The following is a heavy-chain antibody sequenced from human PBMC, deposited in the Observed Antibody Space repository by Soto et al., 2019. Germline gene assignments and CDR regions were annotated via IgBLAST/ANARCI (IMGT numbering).Heavy chain of an antibody. V-gene: IGHV4-39*01. CDR2: TYYSGST. Sequence: QLQLQESGPGLVKPSETLSLTCTVSGGSISSSSYYWGWIRQPPGKGLEWIGSTYYSGSTYYNPSLKSRVSISVDTPKNQFSLKLSSVTAADTAVYYCASFATWAYFDYWGQGTMVTVSS. CDR3: ASFATWAYFDY. J-gene: IGHJ4*02. CDR1: GGSISSSSYY.